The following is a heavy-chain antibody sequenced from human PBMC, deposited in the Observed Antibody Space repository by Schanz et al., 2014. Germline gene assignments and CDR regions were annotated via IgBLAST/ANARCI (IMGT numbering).Heavy chain of an antibody. CDR3: ARDKGGYYPFDY. J-gene: IGHJ4*02. V-gene: IGHV3-21*01. CDR1: GFTFSNYS. Sequence: EVQLVESGGGLVKPGGSLRLSCAASGFTFSNYSMNWVRQAPGKGLEWVSSISSTSSYIFYADSVKGRFTISRDNAKNSLYLQMNSLRAEDTAVYYCARDKGGYYPFDYWGQGSLVTVSS. D-gene: IGHD3-22*01. CDR2: ISSTSSYI.